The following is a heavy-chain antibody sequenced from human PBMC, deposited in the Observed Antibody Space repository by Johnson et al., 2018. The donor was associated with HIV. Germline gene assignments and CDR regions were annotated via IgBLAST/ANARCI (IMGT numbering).Heavy chain of an antibody. CDR3: VKERRGLDAFDI. CDR1: GFTFDDYA. Sequence: VQVVESGGGLVQPGRSLRLSCAASGFTFDDYAMHWVRQAPGKGLEWVSGISWNSGSIDYADSVKGRFTISRDNAKNSLYLQMSSLKAEDTALYYCVKERRGLDAFDIWGQGTMVTVSS. J-gene: IGHJ3*02. V-gene: IGHV3-9*01. D-gene: IGHD5-12*01. CDR2: ISWNSGSI.